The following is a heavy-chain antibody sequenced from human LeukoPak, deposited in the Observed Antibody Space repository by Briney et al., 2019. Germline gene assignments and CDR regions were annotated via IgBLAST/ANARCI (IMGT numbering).Heavy chain of an antibody. CDR2: IYTGGDT. D-gene: IGHD2-8*01. Sequence: GGSLRLSCAASGFTFSSYSMNWVRQAPGKGLEWVSTIYTGGDTYYADSVKGRFTISRDNSQNTLYLQMNSLRVEDTAVYYCTKGLWAGVSAARDWGQGTLVTVSS. J-gene: IGHJ4*02. CDR3: TKGLWAGVSAARD. CDR1: GFTFSSYS. V-gene: IGHV3-66*01.